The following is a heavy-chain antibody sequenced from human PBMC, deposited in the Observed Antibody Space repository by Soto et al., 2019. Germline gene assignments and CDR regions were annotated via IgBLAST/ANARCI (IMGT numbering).Heavy chain of an antibody. CDR3: ARSPSRSWYGGGAFDI. CDR2: IYHSGST. D-gene: IGHD6-13*01. CDR1: GGSTSSSNW. J-gene: IGHJ3*02. Sequence: LSLTCTVSGGSTSSSNWWSWVRQPPGKGLEWIGEIYHSGSTNYNPSLQSRVTISVDKSENQFSLKMRSVTAADTAVYYCARSPSRSWYGGGAFDIWGQGKMVTVSS. V-gene: IGHV4-4*02.